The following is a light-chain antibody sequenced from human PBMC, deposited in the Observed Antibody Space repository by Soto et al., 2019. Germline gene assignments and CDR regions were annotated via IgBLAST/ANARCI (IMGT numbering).Light chain of an antibody. Sequence: QSVLTQPPSASGTPGQRVTISCSGSSYNIGSNYVYWYQQLPGTAPKLLIYRNNQRPSGVPDRFSGSKSGTSASLAISGLRSEDEADYYCAAWYDSLSVHVVFVGGTKLPS. CDR2: RNN. V-gene: IGLV1-47*01. J-gene: IGLJ2*01. CDR1: SYNIGSNY. CDR3: AAWYDSLSVHVV.